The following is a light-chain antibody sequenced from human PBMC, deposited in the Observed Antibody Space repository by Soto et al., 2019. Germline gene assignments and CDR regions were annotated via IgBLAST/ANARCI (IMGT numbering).Light chain of an antibody. Sequence: EIVLTQSPGTLSLSPGERATLSCMASQSVSSSYLAWYQQKPGQAPRLLIYGASSRVTGIPDRFSGSGSGTDFTLTIIRLEPEDFAVYYCQQYGSSPETLGQGTKVDIK. CDR2: GAS. CDR3: QQYGSSPET. V-gene: IGKV3-20*01. CDR1: QSVSSSY. J-gene: IGKJ1*01.